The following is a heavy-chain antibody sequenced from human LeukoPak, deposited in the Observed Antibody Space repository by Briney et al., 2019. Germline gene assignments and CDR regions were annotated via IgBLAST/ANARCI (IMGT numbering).Heavy chain of an antibody. CDR3: ARDKDY. J-gene: IGHJ4*02. Sequence: GASVKVSCKASGYTFTSYGISWVRQAPGQGLEWMGGIIPIFGTANYAQKFQGRVTITADESTSTAYMELSSLRSEDTAVYYCARDKDYWGQGTLVTVSS. V-gene: IGHV1-69*13. CDR1: GYTFTSYG. CDR2: IIPIFGTA.